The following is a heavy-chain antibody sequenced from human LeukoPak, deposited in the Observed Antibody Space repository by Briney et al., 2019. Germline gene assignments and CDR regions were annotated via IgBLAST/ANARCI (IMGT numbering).Heavy chain of an antibody. J-gene: IGHJ4*02. V-gene: IGHV3-74*01. CDR1: GFTFSSYW. CDR2: INSDGSST. Sequence: QPGGSLRLSCAASGFTFSSYWMHWVRQAPGKGLVWVSRINSDGSSTSYADSVKGRFTISRDNAKNTLYLQMNSLRAEDTAVYYCASSVDYDLLTGLDYWGQGTLVTVSS. D-gene: IGHD3-9*01. CDR3: ASSVDYDLLTGLDY.